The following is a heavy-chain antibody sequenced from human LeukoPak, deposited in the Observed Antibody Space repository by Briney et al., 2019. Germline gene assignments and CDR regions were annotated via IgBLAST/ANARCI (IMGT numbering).Heavy chain of an antibody. J-gene: IGHJ3*02. Sequence: ASVKVSCKASGYTFTSYGISWVRQAPGQGLEWMGWISAYNGNTHYAQKLQGRVTMTTDTSTSTAYMELRSLRSDDTAVYYCARVRRYCSSTSCYGSAFDIWGQGTMVTVSS. CDR2: ISAYNGNT. D-gene: IGHD2-2*01. V-gene: IGHV1-18*01. CDR1: GYTFTSYG. CDR3: ARVRRYCSSTSCYGSAFDI.